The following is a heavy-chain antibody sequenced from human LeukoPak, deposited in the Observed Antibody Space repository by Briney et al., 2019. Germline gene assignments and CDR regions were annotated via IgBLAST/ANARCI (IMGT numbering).Heavy chain of an antibody. D-gene: IGHD3-3*01. CDR2: ISSSSSYV. J-gene: IGHJ4*02. V-gene: IGHV3-21*01. CDR1: GFTFSSYS. Sequence: GGSLRLSCAASGFTFSSYSMNWVRQAPGKGLEWVSSISSSSSYVYYADSVKGRFTISRDNAKNSLYLQMNSLRAEDTAVYYCARKDLGGPIDYWGQGTLVTVSS. CDR3: ARKDLGGPIDY.